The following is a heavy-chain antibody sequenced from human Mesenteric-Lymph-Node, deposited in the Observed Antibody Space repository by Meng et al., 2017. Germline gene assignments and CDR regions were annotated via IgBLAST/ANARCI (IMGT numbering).Heavy chain of an antibody. J-gene: IGHJ4*02. CDR3: AGGIAVPGGYWDY. V-gene: IGHV4-4*02. D-gene: IGHD6-19*01. Sequence: QVHPRELGPGLVSTSETLSLTCAGPGGPISGINWWPWARQPPRKGLELNGEIYHRWGTTDHPAPKMRIHISLDKSQNQVPLKLRSVTAAETAMDYCAGGIAVPGGYWDYWGQETLVTVSS. CDR1: GGPISGINW. CDR2: IYHRWGT.